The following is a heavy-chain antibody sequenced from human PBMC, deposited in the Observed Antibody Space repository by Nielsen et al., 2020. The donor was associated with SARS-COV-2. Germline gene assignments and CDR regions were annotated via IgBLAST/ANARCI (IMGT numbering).Heavy chain of an antibody. CDR2: ISSSSSYT. D-gene: IGHD5-24*01. CDR1: GFTFSDYY. Sequence: GESLKISCAASGFTFSDYYMSWIRQAPGKGLEWVSYISSSSSYTNYADSVKGRFTISRDNAKNSLYLQMNSLRAEDTAVYYCARERRDGYNDEGAFDIWGQGTMVTVSS. CDR3: ARERRDGYNDEGAFDI. V-gene: IGHV3-11*05. J-gene: IGHJ3*02.